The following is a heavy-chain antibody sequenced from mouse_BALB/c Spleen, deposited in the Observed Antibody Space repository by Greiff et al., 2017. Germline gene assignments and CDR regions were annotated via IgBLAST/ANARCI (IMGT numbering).Heavy chain of an antibody. CDR3: ARDRGIYYDTGDMDD. D-gene: IGHD2-4*01. CDR2: ISDGGSYT. Sequence: EVHLVESGGGLVKPGGSLKLSCAASGFTFSDYYMYWVRQTPEKRLEWVATISDGGSYTYYPDSVKGRFTISRDNAKNNLYLQMSSLKSEDTAMYYCARDRGIYYDTGDMDDWGQGTSVTVSS. J-gene: IGHJ4*01. CDR1: GFTFSDYY. V-gene: IGHV5-4*02.